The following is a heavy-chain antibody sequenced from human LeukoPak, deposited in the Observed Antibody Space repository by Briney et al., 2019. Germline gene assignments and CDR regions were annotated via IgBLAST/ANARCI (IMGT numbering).Heavy chain of an antibody. Sequence: PSETLSLTCTVSGGSISSYYWSWIRQPPGKGLEWIGYIYYSGSTNYNPSLKSRVTILVDTSKNQFSLKLSSVTAADTAVYYCARGYDFWSGSSMRLGFDPWGQGTLVTVSS. V-gene: IGHV4-59*01. CDR1: GGSISSYY. CDR2: IYYSGST. CDR3: ARGYDFWSGSSMRLGFDP. J-gene: IGHJ5*02. D-gene: IGHD3-3*01.